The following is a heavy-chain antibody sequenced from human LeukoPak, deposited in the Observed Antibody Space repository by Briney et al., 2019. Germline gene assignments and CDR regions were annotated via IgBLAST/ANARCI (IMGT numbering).Heavy chain of an antibody. V-gene: IGHV4-59*01. D-gene: IGHD6-19*01. Sequence: PSETLSLTCTVSGGSISSYYWSWIRQPPGKGLEWIVYIYYSGSTNYNPSLKSRVTISVDTSKNQFSLKLSSVTAADTAVYYCARGPGAVAGKKVQCFDYWGQGTLVTVSS. CDR3: ARGPGAVAGKKVQCFDY. J-gene: IGHJ4*02. CDR2: IYYSGST. CDR1: GGSISSYY.